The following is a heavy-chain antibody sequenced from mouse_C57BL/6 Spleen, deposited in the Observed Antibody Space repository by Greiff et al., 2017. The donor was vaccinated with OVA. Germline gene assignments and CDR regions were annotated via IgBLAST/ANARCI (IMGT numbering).Heavy chain of an antibody. V-gene: IGHV1-64*01. Sequence: VQLQQPGAELVKPGASVKLSCKASGYTFTSYWMHWVKQRPGQGLEWIGMIHPNSGSTNYNEKFKSKATLTVDKSSSTAYMQRSSLTSEDSAVYYCASETGTRGYFDVWGTGTTVTVSS. CDR2: IHPNSGST. J-gene: IGHJ1*03. D-gene: IGHD4-1*01. CDR1: GYTFTSYW. CDR3: ASETGTRGYFDV.